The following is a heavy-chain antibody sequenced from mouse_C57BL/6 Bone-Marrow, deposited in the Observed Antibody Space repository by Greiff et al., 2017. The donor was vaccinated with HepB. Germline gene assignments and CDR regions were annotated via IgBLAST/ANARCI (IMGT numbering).Heavy chain of an antibody. J-gene: IGHJ4*01. CDR3: ARPLIYSVYAMDY. V-gene: IGHV1-55*01. D-gene: IGHD1-3*01. Sequence: QVQLQQPGAELVKPGASVKMSCKASGYTFTSYWITWVKQRPGQGLEWIGDIYPGSGSTNYNEKFKSKATLTVDTSSSTAYMQLSSLTSEDSAVYYCARPLIYSVYAMDYWGQGTSVTVSS. CDR1: GYTFTSYW. CDR2: IYPGSGST.